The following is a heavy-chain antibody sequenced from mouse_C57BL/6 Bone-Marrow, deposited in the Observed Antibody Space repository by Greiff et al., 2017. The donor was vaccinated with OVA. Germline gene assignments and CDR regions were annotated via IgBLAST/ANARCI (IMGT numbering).Heavy chain of an antibody. CDR1: GYTFTSYT. V-gene: IGHV1-4*01. J-gene: IGHJ1*03. CDR3: ARRYYGSSFWYFDV. CDR2: INPSSGYT. Sequence: QVQLQQSGAELARPGASVKMSCKASGYTFTSYTMHWVKQRPGQGLEWIGYINPSSGYTKYNQKFKDKATLTADKSSSTAYMQLSSLTSEDSAVYYCARRYYGSSFWYFDVWGTGTTVTVAS. D-gene: IGHD1-1*01.